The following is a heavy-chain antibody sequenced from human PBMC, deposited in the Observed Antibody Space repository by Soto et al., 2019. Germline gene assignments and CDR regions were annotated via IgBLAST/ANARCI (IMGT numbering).Heavy chain of an antibody. D-gene: IGHD1-26*01. CDR3: AKEGDGMDV. Sequence: VQLEESGGGLVQPGRSLRLSCVASGFTFEDCAMHWVRQAPGKGLEWVSGISWNSGSIGYADSVKGRFTISRDNAKNSLYLQMNSLRPEDTALYYCAKEGDGMDVWGQGTTVTVSS. J-gene: IGHJ6*02. CDR2: ISWNSGSI. V-gene: IGHV3-9*01. CDR1: GFTFEDCA.